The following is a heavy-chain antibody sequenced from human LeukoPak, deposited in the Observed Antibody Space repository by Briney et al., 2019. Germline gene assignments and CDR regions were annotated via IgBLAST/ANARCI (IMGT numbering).Heavy chain of an antibody. CDR2: IYPGDSDT. CDR3: ARVPETPGPKYYFDY. V-gene: IGHV5-51*01. CDR1: GYIFTSYW. Sequence: GESLKISCKGSGYIFTSYWIGWVRQMPGKGLEWMGIIYPGDSDTRYSPSFQGQVTISADKSISTAYLQWSSLKASDTAMYYCARVPETPGPKYYFDYWGQGTLVTVSS. J-gene: IGHJ4*02.